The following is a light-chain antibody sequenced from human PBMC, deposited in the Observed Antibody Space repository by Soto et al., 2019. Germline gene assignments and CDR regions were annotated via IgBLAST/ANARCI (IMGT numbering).Light chain of an antibody. CDR2: GTS. CDR3: QQFVTSPLYT. Sequence: EVVLTQSPGTLSLSPGERATLSCRTSESVASSYIAWYQQKPGQAPRLLIYGTSSRAAGVQDRFSGSGSGTDFTLTISGLEPEDFAVYYCQQFVTSPLYTFGQGTKLEIK. V-gene: IGKV3-20*01. J-gene: IGKJ2*01. CDR1: ESVASSY.